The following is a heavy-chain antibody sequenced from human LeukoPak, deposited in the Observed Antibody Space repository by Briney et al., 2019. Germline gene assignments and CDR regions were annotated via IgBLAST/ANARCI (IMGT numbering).Heavy chain of an antibody. Sequence: GGSLILSCAASGFTFSSYSMNWVRQAPGKGLEWVSSISSSSSYMYYADSVKGRFTISRDNAKNSLYLQMNGLRAEDTALYYCARARWELLYNFDYWGQGTLVTVSS. D-gene: IGHD1-26*01. CDR2: ISSSSSYM. CDR3: ARARWELLYNFDY. CDR1: GFTFSSYS. V-gene: IGHV3-21*01. J-gene: IGHJ4*02.